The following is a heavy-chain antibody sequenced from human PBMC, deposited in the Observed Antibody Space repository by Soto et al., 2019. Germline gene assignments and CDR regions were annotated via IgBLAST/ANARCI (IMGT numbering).Heavy chain of an antibody. CDR1: GGTFGNYL. V-gene: IGHV1-69*01. Sequence: QVQLVQSGAEVKKPGSSVKASCKASGGTFGNYLISWVRQAPGHGLEWMGGIVPVFGPANYAQQFQGRVTVTADASTDTVYMELSSLRSDDTAVYFCATMGGYSSSYFEYWGQGTLVTVSS. CDR3: ATMGGYSSSYFEY. J-gene: IGHJ4*02. CDR2: IVPVFGPA. D-gene: IGHD6-19*01.